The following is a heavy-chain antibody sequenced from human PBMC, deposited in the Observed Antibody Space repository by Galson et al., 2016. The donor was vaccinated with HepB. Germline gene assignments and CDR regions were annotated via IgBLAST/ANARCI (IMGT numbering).Heavy chain of an antibody. CDR2: ISGAGSVN. CDR1: GFIFSSYS. Sequence: SLRLSCAASGFIFSSYSMHWVRQAPGKGLEWVAVISGAGSVNFYADSVKGRFTISRDNSKNTLYLQMNSLRVEDSAVYYCATEGPQYPRWSYDPWGQGTLVTVSS. V-gene: IGHV3-30-3*01. J-gene: IGHJ5*02. CDR3: ATEGPQYPRWSYDP. D-gene: IGHD1-26*01.